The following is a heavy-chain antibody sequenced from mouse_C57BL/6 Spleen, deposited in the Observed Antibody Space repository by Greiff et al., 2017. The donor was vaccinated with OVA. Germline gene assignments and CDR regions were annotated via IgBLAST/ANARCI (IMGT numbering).Heavy chain of an antibody. CDR1: GYTFTNYW. J-gene: IGHJ4*01. CDR3: ARVDYDYDMVLDY. D-gene: IGHD2-4*01. Sequence: QVQLQQSGAELVRPGTSVKMSCKASGYTFTNYWIGWAKQRPGHGLEWIGDIYPGGGYTNYNEKFKGKATLTADKSSSTAYMQFSSLTSEDSAIYCCARVDYDYDMVLDYWGQGTSVTVSS. CDR2: IYPGGGYT. V-gene: IGHV1-63*01.